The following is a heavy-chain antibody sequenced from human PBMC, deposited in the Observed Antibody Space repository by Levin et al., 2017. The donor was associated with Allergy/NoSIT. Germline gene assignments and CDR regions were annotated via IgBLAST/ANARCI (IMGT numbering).Heavy chain of an antibody. CDR1: GFTFDDYA. D-gene: IGHD6-6*01. V-gene: IGHV3-9*01. Sequence: SLKISCAASGFTFDDYAMHWVRQAPGKGLEWVSGISWNSGSIGYADSVKGRFTISRDNAKNSLYLQMNSLRAEDTALYYCAKKGAALDYWGQGTLVTVSS. CDR3: AKKGAALDY. CDR2: ISWNSGSI. J-gene: IGHJ4*02.